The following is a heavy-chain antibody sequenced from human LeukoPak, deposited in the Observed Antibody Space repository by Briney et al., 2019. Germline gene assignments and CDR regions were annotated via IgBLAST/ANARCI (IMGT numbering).Heavy chain of an antibody. CDR2: INSDGSST. V-gene: IGHV3-74*01. D-gene: IGHD6-13*01. Sequence: GGSLRLSCAASGFTFSSYWMHWVRQAPGKGLVWVSRINSDGSSTSYADSVKGRFTISRDNAKNTLYLQMNSLRAEDTAVYYCATEGIAAAGVYWGQGTLVTVSP. CDR3: ATEGIAAAGVY. J-gene: IGHJ4*02. CDR1: GFTFSSYW.